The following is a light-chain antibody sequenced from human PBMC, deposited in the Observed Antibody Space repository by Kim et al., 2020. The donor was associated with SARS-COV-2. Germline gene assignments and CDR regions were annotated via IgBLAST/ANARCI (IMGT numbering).Light chain of an antibody. CDR3: CSYAGSLTYV. Sequence: GQSITTSCAGTSNDVGSYDLVSWYQQNPGKAPKLMIYEVNKRPSGVSIRFSGSKSGNSASLTIFGLQAEDEADCYCCSYAGSLTYVFGTGTKVTVL. CDR2: EVN. CDR1: SNDVGSYDL. V-gene: IGLV2-23*02. J-gene: IGLJ1*01.